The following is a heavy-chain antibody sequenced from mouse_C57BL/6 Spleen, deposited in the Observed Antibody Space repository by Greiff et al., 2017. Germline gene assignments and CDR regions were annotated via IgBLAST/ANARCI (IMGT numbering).Heavy chain of an antibody. D-gene: IGHD4-1*01. CDR1: GFHFRNYC. J-gene: IGHJ2*01. Sequence: VQGVGAGGRLVKPGGALKIPRATSGFHFRNYCIFLGCQTPEKGAGLVATISDGGSYTYYPDNVKGRFTISRDKAKNNLYLQMSHLKAEDTAMYYCARGGDWVYYFDYWGQGTTLTVSS. CDR2: ISDGGSYT. V-gene: IGHV5-4*01. CDR3: ARGGDWVYYFDY.